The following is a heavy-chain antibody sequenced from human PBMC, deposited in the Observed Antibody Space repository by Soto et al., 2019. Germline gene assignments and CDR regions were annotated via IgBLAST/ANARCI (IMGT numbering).Heavy chain of an antibody. Sequence: GGSLRLSCAASGFTFSSSAMSWVRQAPGKGLEWVSAVSGSGGTTYYADSVRGRFTISRDNSKSTLYLQMNSLRAEDTAIYFCARCTVDTIVTSGWCHYLDPWGQGTLVTVSS. V-gene: IGHV3-23*01. CDR1: GFTFSSSA. CDR2: VSGSGGTT. J-gene: IGHJ5*02. CDR3: ARCTVDTIVTSGWCHYLDP. D-gene: IGHD6-19*01.